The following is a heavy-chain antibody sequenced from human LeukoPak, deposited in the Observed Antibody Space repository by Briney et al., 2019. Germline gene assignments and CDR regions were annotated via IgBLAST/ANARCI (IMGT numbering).Heavy chain of an antibody. V-gene: IGHV4-59*01. Sequence: PSETLSLTCTVSGGSISSYYWSWIRQPPGKGLEWIGYIYYSGSTNYNPSLKSRVTISVDTSKNQFSLKLSSVTAADTAVYYCARSITIFSRAESPFDYWGQGTLVTVSS. D-gene: IGHD3-3*01. CDR3: ARSITIFSRAESPFDY. CDR1: GGSISSYY. J-gene: IGHJ4*02. CDR2: IYYSGST.